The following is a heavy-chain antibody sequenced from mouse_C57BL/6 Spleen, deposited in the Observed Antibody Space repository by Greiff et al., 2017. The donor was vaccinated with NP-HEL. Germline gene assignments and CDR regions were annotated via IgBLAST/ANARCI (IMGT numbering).Heavy chain of an antibody. CDR1: GYTFTSYV. D-gene: IGHD2-3*01. J-gene: IGHJ4*01. CDR3: ARSGDGYYVFYAMDY. Sequence: EVQLQQSGPELVKPGASVKMSCKASGYTFTSYVMHWVKQKPGQGLEWIGYIYPYNDGTKYNEKFKGKATLTSDKSSSTAYMELSSLTSEDSAVYYCARSGDGYYVFYAMDYWGQGTSVTVSS. V-gene: IGHV1-14*01. CDR2: IYPYNDGT.